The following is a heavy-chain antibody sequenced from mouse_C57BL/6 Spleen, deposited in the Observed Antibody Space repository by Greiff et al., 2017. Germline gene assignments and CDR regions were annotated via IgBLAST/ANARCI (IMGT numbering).Heavy chain of an antibody. CDR1: GYAFSSYW. CDR3: ARERNYDGGTWLAY. J-gene: IGHJ3*01. D-gene: IGHD2-4*01. V-gene: IGHV1-80*01. Sequence: QVQLKESGAELVKPGASVKISCKASGYAFSSYWMNWVKQRPGKGLEWIGQIYPGDGDTNYNGKFKGKATLTADKSSSTAYMQLSSLTSEDSAVYLCARERNYDGGTWLAYWGQGTLVTVSA. CDR2: IYPGDGDT.